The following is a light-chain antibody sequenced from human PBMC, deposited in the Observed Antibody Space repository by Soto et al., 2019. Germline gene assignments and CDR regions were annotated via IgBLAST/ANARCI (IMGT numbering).Light chain of an antibody. CDR1: DSISTW. J-gene: IGKJ4*01. CDR3: QHYKTCWPLT. V-gene: IGKV1-5*03. Sequence: DIQVTQSPSTLSASVGDRVTITCRASDSISTWLAWYQQKPGKAPKLLIYKASTLANGVPSRFTRSASGKEFTLTISSLRHDDFATNYCQHYKTCWPLTFGGGTKVEI. CDR2: KAS.